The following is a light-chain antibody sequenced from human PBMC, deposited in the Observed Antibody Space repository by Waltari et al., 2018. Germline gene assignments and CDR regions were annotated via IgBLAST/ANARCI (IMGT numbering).Light chain of an antibody. J-gene: IGKJ4*01. Sequence: EIVLTQSPATLSLSPGERATLSCRASQSVRGYFAWSQQKPGQAPRLLIYDTSNMASGTPDRFSGSGSGTDFSLSISSLEPEDFAVYYCQQRHNWPLTFGGGTKVEIK. V-gene: IGKV3-11*01. CDR3: QQRHNWPLT. CDR2: DTS. CDR1: QSVRGY.